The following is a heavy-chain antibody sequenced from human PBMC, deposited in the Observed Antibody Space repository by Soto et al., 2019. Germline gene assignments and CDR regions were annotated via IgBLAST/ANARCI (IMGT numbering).Heavy chain of an antibody. J-gene: IGHJ4*02. CDR3: VKSRGGNNFDFFD. CDR2: VRGNGDPP. Sequence: PGGSLRLSCSVSGFTFSSYAMHWVRQAPGKGLEYVSGVRGNGDPPFYADSVKGRFTISRDNSKNTLYLQMSGLSADDTAVYYCVKSRGGNNFDFFDWGQGALVTVSS. CDR1: GFTFSSYA. V-gene: IGHV3-64D*06. D-gene: IGHD5-12*01.